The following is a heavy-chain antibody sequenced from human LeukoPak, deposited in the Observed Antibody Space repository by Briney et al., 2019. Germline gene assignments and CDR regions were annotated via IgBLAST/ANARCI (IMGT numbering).Heavy chain of an antibody. CDR3: ARRTYSGTYYYFDY. Sequence: PGGSLRLSCAASGFAFNYFWMHWVRQVPGKGLVWVSGINNDGTATYYADSVKGRFTISRDNAKNTVYLQMNSLRAEDTAVYYCARRTYSGTYYYFDYWGQGTLVTVSS. J-gene: IGHJ4*02. V-gene: IGHV3-74*01. D-gene: IGHD1-26*01. CDR1: GFAFNYFW. CDR2: INNDGTAT.